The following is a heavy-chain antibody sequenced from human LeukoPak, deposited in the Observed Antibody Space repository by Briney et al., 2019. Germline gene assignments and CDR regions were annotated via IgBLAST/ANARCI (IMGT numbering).Heavy chain of an antibody. CDR1: GFTFSSYG. Sequence: GGSLRLSCAASGFTFSSYGMHWVRQAPGKGLEWVAFIRYDGSNKYYADSVKGRFTISRDNSKNTLYLQMNSLRAEDTAVYYCAKDQNLYDSSGYGYWGQGTLVTVSS. V-gene: IGHV3-30*02. D-gene: IGHD3-22*01. J-gene: IGHJ4*02. CDR2: IRYDGSNK. CDR3: AKDQNLYDSSGYGY.